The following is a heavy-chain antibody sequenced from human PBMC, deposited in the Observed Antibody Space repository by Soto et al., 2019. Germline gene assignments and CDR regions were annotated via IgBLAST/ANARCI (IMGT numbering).Heavy chain of an antibody. J-gene: IGHJ4*02. CDR3: AKDQRRQQLTFDY. D-gene: IGHD6-13*01. Sequence: GGSLRLSCAASGFTFSSYAMSWDSQAPGKGMEWVSAISGSGGSTYYADSVKGRFTISRDNSKNTLYLQMNSLRAEDTAVYYCAKDQRRQQLTFDYWGQGTLVTVSS. V-gene: IGHV3-23*01. CDR1: GFTFSSYA. CDR2: ISGSGGST.